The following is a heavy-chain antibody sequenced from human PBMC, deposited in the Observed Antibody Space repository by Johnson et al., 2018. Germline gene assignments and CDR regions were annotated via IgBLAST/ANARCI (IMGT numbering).Heavy chain of an antibody. D-gene: IGHD3-10*01. CDR2: IYSGGST. V-gene: IGHV3-53*01. J-gene: IGHJ1*01. Sequence: VQLVQSGGGVVQPGRSLRLSCAASGFTVSSNYMSWVRQAPGKGLEWVSVIYSGGSTYYADSVKGRFTITRDNSKNTQYLQMNSLRADDTAVYYCAKEQFEGAKHFHHWGQGTLVTVSS. CDR3: AKEQFEGAKHFHH. CDR1: GFTVSSNY.